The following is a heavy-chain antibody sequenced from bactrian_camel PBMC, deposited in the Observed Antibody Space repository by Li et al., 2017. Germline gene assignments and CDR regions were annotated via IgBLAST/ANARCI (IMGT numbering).Heavy chain of an antibody. CDR2: IESDGST. Sequence: QVQLVESGGDSVQAGGSLRLSCAASGYASRSYCMGWFRQAPGKEREGVAAIESDGSTSYADSVKGRFTISKDNAKNTLYLQMNELKPEDTGMYYCAADLRPTVVAAVEVVGYWGQGTQVTVS. CDR1: GYASRSYC. V-gene: IGHV3S55*01. D-gene: IGHD6*01. CDR3: AADLRPTVVAAVEVVGY. J-gene: IGHJ6*01.